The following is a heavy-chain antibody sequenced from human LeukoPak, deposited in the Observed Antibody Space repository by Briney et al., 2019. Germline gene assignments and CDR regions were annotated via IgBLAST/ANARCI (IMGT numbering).Heavy chain of an antibody. CDR3: ARSGYCSSTSCYTRVRYFDY. J-gene: IGHJ4*02. V-gene: IGHV4-4*07. D-gene: IGHD2-2*02. CDR1: GGSISSYY. Sequence: SETLSLTCTVSGGSISSYYWSWIRQPAGKGLEWIGRIYTSGSTNCNPSLKSRVTMSVDTSKNQFSLKLSSVTAADTAVYYCARSGYCSSTSCYTRVRYFDYWGQGTLVTVSS. CDR2: IYTSGST.